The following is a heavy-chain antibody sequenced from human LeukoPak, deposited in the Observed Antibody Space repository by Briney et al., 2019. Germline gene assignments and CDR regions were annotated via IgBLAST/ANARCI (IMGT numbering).Heavy chain of an antibody. V-gene: IGHV4-4*09. D-gene: IGHD2-15*01. CDR3: ARTGGGYNWFDP. J-gene: IGHJ5*02. CDR1: GGSISSYY. CDR2: IYTSGST. Sequence: PSETLSLTCIVSGGSISSYYWSWIRQPPGKGLEWIGYIYTSGSTNYNPSLKSRVTISVDTSKNQFSLKLSSVTAADTAVYYCARTGGGYNWFDPWGQGTLVTVSS.